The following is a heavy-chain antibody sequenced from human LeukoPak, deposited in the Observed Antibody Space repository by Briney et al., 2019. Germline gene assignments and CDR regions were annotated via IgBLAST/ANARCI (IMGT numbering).Heavy chain of an antibody. V-gene: IGHV1-18*01. CDR1: GYTLTSYG. Sequence: ASVKVSCKASGYTLTSYGISWVRQAPGQGLEWMGWISPYSGNTNSAQKLQGRVTMTTDTSTSTAYMELRSLRSDDTAVYYCAREVAGDADTPMYYFDHWGQGTLATVSS. D-gene: IGHD5-18*01. CDR2: ISPYSGNT. J-gene: IGHJ4*02. CDR3: AREVAGDADTPMYYFDH.